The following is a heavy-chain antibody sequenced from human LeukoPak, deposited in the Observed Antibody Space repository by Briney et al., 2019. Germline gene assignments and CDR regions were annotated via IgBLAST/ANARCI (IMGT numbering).Heavy chain of an antibody. CDR3: ARAGESYYDFWSGYYTSYYYYYMDV. Sequence: GASVKVSCKASGCTFTSYDINWVRQATGQGLEWTGWMNPNSGNTGYAQKFQGRVTMTRNTSISTAYMELSSLRSEDTAVYYCARAGESYYDFWSGYYTSYYYYYMDVWGKGTTVTVSS. CDR2: MNPNSGNT. D-gene: IGHD3-3*01. V-gene: IGHV1-8*01. CDR1: GCTFTSYD. J-gene: IGHJ6*03.